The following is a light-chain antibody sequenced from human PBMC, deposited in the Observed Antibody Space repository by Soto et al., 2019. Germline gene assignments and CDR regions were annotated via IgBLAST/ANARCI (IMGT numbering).Light chain of an antibody. Sequence: QSVLTQPASVSGSPGQSITISCTGTSSDVGASNYVSWFQQRPGKAPKLIIFEVTNRPSGVSNRFSGSKSGNTASLTISGLQAEDEAEDYCSSDTTSGTLGVFGGGTKLTVL. CDR1: SSDVGASNY. V-gene: IGLV2-14*01. J-gene: IGLJ2*01. CDR3: SSDTTSGTLGV. CDR2: EVT.